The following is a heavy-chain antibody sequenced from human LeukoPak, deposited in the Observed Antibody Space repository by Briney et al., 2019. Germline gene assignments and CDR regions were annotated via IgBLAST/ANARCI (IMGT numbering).Heavy chain of an antibody. CDR1: GYTFTSYG. D-gene: IGHD7-27*01. J-gene: IGHJ4*02. Sequence: ASVKVSCKASGYTFTSYGMSWVRQAPGQGLEWVGWISAYNGNTNYAQKLQGRVTMTTDTSTSTAYMKLRSLRSDDTAVYYCARITNWEPLDYWGQGTLVTVSS. CDR2: ISAYNGNT. V-gene: IGHV1-18*01. CDR3: ARITNWEPLDY.